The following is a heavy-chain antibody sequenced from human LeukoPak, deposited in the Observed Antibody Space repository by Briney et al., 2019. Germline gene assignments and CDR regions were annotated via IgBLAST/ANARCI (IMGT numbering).Heavy chain of an antibody. CDR3: AGDLAAAGYFDY. J-gene: IGHJ4*02. CDR2: IHYSGST. Sequence: SETLSLTCTASGGSISSSTYYWGWIRQPPGKGLEWIGSIHYSGSTYYNSSLKSRVTMSVDTSKNQFSLKLSSVTAADTAVYYCAGDLAAAGYFDYWGQGTLVTVSS. V-gene: IGHV4-39*07. CDR1: GGSISSSTYY. D-gene: IGHD6-13*01.